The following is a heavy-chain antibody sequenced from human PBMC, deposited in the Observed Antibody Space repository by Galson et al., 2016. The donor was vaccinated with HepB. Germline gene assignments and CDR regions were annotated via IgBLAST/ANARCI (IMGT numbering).Heavy chain of an antibody. CDR2: IHAGNGNT. Sequence: SVKVSCKASGYIFTSYTIHWVRQAPGQRLEWMGWIHAGNGNTKYSQKLQGRVTITRDTSASTVYMELSSLRSEDTAVYYCAGRLGYCSGGNCYWYYFDSWGQGSLVTVSS. J-gene: IGHJ4*02. D-gene: IGHD2-15*01. CDR3: AGRLGYCSGGNCYWYYFDS. CDR1: GYIFTSYT. V-gene: IGHV1-3*01.